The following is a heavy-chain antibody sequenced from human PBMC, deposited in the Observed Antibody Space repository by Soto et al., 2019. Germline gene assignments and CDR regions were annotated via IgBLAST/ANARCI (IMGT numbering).Heavy chain of an antibody. J-gene: IGHJ4*02. CDR3: ARDFLGKATFDY. V-gene: IGHV4-30-4*01. CDR2: IYYSGST. CDR1: GGSISSGDYY. Sequence: PSETLSLTCTVSGGSISSGDYYWSWIRQPPGKGLEWIGYIYYSGSTYYNPSLKSRVTISVDTSKNQFSLKLSSVTAADTAVYYCARDFLGKATFDYWGQGTLVTVSS.